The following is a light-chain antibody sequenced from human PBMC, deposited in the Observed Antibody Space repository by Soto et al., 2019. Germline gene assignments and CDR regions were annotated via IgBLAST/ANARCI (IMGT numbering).Light chain of an antibody. CDR2: GAS. CDR3: QQYNDWPRT. Sequence: EIVMTQSPATLYASAGERATLSCRASQSVSSSLAWYQQKAGQAPRLLIYGASTRATGIPARFSGSGSGTEFTLTISSLQSEDSAVYYCQQYNDWPRTFGQGTNVEIK. CDR1: QSVSSS. J-gene: IGKJ1*01. V-gene: IGKV3-15*01.